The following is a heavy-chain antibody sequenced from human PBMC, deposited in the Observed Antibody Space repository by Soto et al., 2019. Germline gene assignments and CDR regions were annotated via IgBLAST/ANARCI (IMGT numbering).Heavy chain of an antibody. Sequence: SETLSLTCTVSGASIRSSAYWGWIRQPPGKGLEWIGSIYSIGNTYYNPSLKSGVTISADTSKNQFSLNLISVTAADTAVYYCRRSSRYSTDVWGQGITVTVS. CDR1: GASIRSSAY. D-gene: IGHD6-19*01. CDR3: RRSSRYSTDV. J-gene: IGHJ6*02. V-gene: IGHV4-39*01. CDR2: IYSIGNT.